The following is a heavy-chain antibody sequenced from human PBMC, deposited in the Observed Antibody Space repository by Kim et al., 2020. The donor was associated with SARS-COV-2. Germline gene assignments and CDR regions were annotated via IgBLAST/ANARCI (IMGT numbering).Heavy chain of an antibody. V-gene: IGHV3-23*01. CDR2: INADGDGI. D-gene: IGHD6-25*01. CDR1: GFTFSSCG. Sequence: GGSLRLSCAASGFTFSSCGMNWVRQAPGKGLEWVAGINADGDGIDYADSVKGRFTISRDNSNNSLFLQMNSLRADDTAVYYCAGPPRGPFPPPTWF. CDR3: AGPPRGPFPPPTWF. J-gene: IGHJ5*01.